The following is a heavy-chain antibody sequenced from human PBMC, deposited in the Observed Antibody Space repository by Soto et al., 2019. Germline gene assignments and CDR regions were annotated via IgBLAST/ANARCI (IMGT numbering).Heavy chain of an antibody. V-gene: IGHV4-31*03. CDR3: AKSSGYSHFDY. CDR1: GGSISSGGYY. D-gene: IGHD3-22*01. CDR2: VYYTGST. Sequence: TLSLTCTVSGGSISSGGYYWSWFRQHPGRGLEWIGYVYYTGSTYYNPSLRSRVTMSVDTSKSQFSLKLSSVTAADTAVYYCAKSSGYSHFDYWGQGTMVTVS. J-gene: IGHJ4*02.